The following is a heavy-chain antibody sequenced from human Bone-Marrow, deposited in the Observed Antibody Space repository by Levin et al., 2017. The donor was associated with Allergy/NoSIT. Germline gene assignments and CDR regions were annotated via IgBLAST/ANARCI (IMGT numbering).Heavy chain of an antibody. CDR3: ARAGATVTTTGTWYYHGMDV. J-gene: IGHJ6*02. CDR1: GFTFSDHN. D-gene: IGHD4-17*01. Sequence: GESLKISCAASGFTFSDHNMNWVRQAPGKGLEWVSSISSSSSYIYYADSVKGRFTISRDNAKNAVYLQMNSLRAEDTAVYYCARAGATVTTTGTWYYHGMDVWGQGTTVTVSS. CDR2: ISSSSSYI. V-gene: IGHV3-21*01.